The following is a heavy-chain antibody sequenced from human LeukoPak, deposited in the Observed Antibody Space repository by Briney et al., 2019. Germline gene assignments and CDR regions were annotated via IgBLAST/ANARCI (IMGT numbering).Heavy chain of an antibody. D-gene: IGHD3-10*01. V-gene: IGHV4-39*01. Sequence: SETLSLTCTVSGGSIRSSSYYWGWIRQPPGKGLEWIGSIYYSGSTYYNPSLKSRVTISVDTSKNQFSLKLSSVTAADTAVYYCARHGESYGSGSYWVYWGQGTLVTVSS. CDR2: IYYSGST. CDR1: GGSIRSSSYY. CDR3: ARHGESYGSGSYWVY. J-gene: IGHJ4*02.